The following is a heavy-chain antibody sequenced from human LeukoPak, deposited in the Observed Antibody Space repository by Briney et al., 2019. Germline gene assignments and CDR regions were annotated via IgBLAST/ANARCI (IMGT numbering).Heavy chain of an antibody. Sequence: GGSLRLSCAASEFTVSNNYMNWVRQAPGKGLEWVSVIYSGGNTYYADSVKGRFTISRDNSKSTLYLQMNSLRAEDTAVYYCTTYGSGRKFDYWGQGILVTVSS. J-gene: IGHJ4*02. CDR2: IYSGGNT. D-gene: IGHD3-10*01. CDR3: TTYGSGRKFDY. CDR1: EFTVSNNY. V-gene: IGHV3-66*01.